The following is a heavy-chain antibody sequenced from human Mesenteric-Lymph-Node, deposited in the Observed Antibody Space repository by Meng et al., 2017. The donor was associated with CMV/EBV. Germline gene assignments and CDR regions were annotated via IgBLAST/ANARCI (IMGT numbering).Heavy chain of an antibody. D-gene: IGHD7-27*01. CDR2: IIPVIGTG. CDR3: ARQLGVKDSP. CDR1: GGNFDSHA. V-gene: IGHV1-69*04. Sequence: AGKASGGNFDSHAIHWVRQAPGQGLEWMGRIIPVIGTGNYAQRFQGRVTITADKSTSTSHMELIRLTSEDTAVYYCARQLGVKDSPWGQGTLVTVSS. J-gene: IGHJ5*02.